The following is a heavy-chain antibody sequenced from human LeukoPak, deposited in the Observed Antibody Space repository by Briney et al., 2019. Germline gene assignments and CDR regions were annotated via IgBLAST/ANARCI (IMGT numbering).Heavy chain of an antibody. D-gene: IGHD6-19*01. Sequence: PSETLSLTCTVSGGSISSYYWSWIRQPPGKGLEWIGYIYYSASTNYNPSLKSRVTISVDTSKNQFSLKLRSVTAADTAVYYCARFGGAVTGTPFDYWGQGTLVTVSS. V-gene: IGHV4-59*01. CDR2: IYYSAST. CDR1: GGSISSYY. CDR3: ARFGGAVTGTPFDY. J-gene: IGHJ4*02.